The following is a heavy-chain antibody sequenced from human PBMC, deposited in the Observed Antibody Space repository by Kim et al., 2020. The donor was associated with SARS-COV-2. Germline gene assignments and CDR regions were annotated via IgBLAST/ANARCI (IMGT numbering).Heavy chain of an antibody. Sequence: SVKVSCKASGGTFSSYAISWVRQAPGQGLEWXGRIIXILGIANYAQKFQGRVTXTADXSTSTAXMELXSXRSXDTAVXXCAXXWFGXXDY. CDR2: IIXILGIA. D-gene: IGHD3-10*01. CDR1: GGTFSSYA. V-gene: IGHV1-69*04. J-gene: IGHJ4*01. CDR3: AXXWFGXXDY.